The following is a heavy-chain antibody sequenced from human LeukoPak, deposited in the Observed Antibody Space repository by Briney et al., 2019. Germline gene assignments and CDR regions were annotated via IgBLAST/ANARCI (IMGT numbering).Heavy chain of an antibody. CDR3: AKVPRGYSYGYLDY. CDR2: ISGSGGST. J-gene: IGHJ4*02. CDR1: GFTFSSYA. V-gene: IGHV3-23*01. D-gene: IGHD5-18*01. Sequence: GGSLRLSCAASGFTFSSYAMSWVRQAPGKGLEWVSAISGSGGSTYYADSVKGRFTISRDNSKNTLYLQMNSLRAEDTAVYYCAKVPRGYSYGYLDYWGQGTLVTVSS.